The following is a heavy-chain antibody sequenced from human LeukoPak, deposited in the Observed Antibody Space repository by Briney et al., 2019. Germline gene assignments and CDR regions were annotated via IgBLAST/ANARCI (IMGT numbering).Heavy chain of an antibody. J-gene: IGHJ6*03. CDR3: ARDHEPMGAYYYYMDV. CDR2: INPNNGDT. V-gene: IGHV1-2*02. CDR1: GYTFTGYY. D-gene: IGHD3-10*01. Sequence: GASVKVSCKASGYTFTGYYIHWVRQAPGQGLEWMGWINPNNGDTNFAQKFQGRVTMTRDTSISTVYMELSRLRSDDTAVYYCARDHEPMGAYYYYMDVWGKGTTVTISS.